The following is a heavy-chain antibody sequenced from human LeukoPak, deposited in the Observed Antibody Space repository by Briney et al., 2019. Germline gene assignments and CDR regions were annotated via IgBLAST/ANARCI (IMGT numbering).Heavy chain of an antibody. CDR3: ARGPTRYYFNY. Sequence: SETLSLTCSVSGGSFSNYYWGWLRQPPGKGLEWIGYIYHNGNTNYNPALKSRVTILVDTSKNQFSLNLSSVTAADTAVYFCARGPTRYYFNYWGQGTLVTVSS. CDR1: GGSFSNYY. J-gene: IGHJ4*02. CDR2: IYHNGNT. V-gene: IGHV4-59*01.